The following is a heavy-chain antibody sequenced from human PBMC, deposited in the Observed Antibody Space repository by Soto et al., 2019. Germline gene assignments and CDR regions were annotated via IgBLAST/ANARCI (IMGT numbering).Heavy chain of an antibody. V-gene: IGHV2-70*01. CDR1: GFSLSTSGMC. Sequence: GSGPTLVNPTQTLTLTCTFSGFSLSTSGMCVSWIRQPPGKALEWLALIDWDDDKYYSTSLKTRLTISKDTSKNQVVLTMTNMDPVDTATYYCARIRSYYDILTGTYYYYGMDVWGQGTTVTVSS. CDR2: IDWDDDK. D-gene: IGHD3-9*01. J-gene: IGHJ6*02. CDR3: ARIRSYYDILTGTYYYYGMDV.